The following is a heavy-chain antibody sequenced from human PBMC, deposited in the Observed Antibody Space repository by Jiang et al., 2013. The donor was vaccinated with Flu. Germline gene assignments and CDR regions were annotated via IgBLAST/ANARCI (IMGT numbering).Heavy chain of an antibody. Sequence: SGAEVKKPGASVRASCKASGYTFTSYDINWVRQATGQGLEWMGWINPYTGSSDYAQKFQGRVTMTSNTSIGTAYMELTSLSSEDTAVYYCARVPAGYSSGWYADYWGQGTLVTVSS. CDR1: GYTFTSYD. J-gene: IGHJ4*02. V-gene: IGHV1-8*01. CDR2: INPYTGSS. CDR3: ARVPAGYSSGWYADY. D-gene: IGHD6-19*01.